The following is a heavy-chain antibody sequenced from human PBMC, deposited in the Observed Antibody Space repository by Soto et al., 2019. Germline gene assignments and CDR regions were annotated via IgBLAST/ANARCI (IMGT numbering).Heavy chain of an antibody. Sequence: EVQLLESGGGFVQPGGSLRLSCAATGFTFSVYAMTWVRQAPGKGLEWVSAVTANGGSTYSADSVKGRFTISRDNSKNTLFLQMNSLRAADTALYYCASLGVGDWANYYYYYGMDVWGQGTTVTVSS. CDR2: VTANGGST. CDR3: ASLGVGDWANYYYYYGMDV. D-gene: IGHD2-21*02. J-gene: IGHJ6*02. V-gene: IGHV3-23*01. CDR1: GFTFSVYA.